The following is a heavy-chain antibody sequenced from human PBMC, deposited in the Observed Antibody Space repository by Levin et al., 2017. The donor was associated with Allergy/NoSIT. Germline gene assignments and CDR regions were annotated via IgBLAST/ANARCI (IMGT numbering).Heavy chain of an antibody. CDR1: GGSFSGYY. CDR2: INHSGST. D-gene: IGHD1-26*01. CDR3: AIEKSGFPFKHDAFDI. Sequence: SETLSLTCAVYGGSFSGYYWSWIRQPPGKGLEWIGEINHSGSTNYNPSLKSRVTISVDTSKNQFSLKLSSVTAADTAVYYCAIEKSGFPFKHDAFDIWGQGTMVTVSS. V-gene: IGHV4-34*01. J-gene: IGHJ3*02.